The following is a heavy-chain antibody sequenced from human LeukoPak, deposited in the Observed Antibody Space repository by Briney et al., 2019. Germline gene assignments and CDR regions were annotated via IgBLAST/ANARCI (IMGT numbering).Heavy chain of an antibody. CDR1: LYTCTSYD. V-gene: IGHV1-8*01. CDR2: MNPNSGNT. Sequence: GAPERGSRKASLYTCTSYDIYWGRQAPVQRLEWMGWMNPNSGNTGDAQKFQGRATMTTNTSISTAYMELSSLRSEDTAVYYCGRGRRHRQGDWFDPWGQGTLVTVSS. CDR3: GRGRRHRQGDWFDP. J-gene: IGHJ5*02.